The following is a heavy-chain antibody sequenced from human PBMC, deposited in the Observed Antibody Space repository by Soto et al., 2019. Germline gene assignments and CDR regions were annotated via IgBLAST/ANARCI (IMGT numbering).Heavy chain of an antibody. V-gene: IGHV4-39*01. CDR1: GGSISSSSYY. D-gene: IGHD3-10*01. J-gene: IGHJ6*02. CDR3: ASDPWFGALYYYYGMDV. Sequence: SETLSLTCTVSGGSISSSSYYWGWIRQPPGKGLEWIGSIYYSGSTYYNPSLKSRVTISVDTSKNQFSLKLSSVTAADTAVYYCASDPWFGALYYYYGMDVWGQGTTVTVSS. CDR2: IYYSGST.